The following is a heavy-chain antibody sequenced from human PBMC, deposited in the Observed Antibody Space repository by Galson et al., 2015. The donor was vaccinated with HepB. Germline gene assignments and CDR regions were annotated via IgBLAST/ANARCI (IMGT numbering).Heavy chain of an antibody. V-gene: IGHV3-30*14. CDR3: ARAVEMATTHFDY. CDR2: ISYDGSNK. D-gene: IGHD5-24*01. Sequence: SLRLSCAASGFTFSSYAMHWVRQAPGKGLEWVAVISYDGSNKYYADSVKGRFTISRDNSKNTLYLQMNSLRAEDTAVYYCARAVEMATTHFDYWGQGTLVTVSS. J-gene: IGHJ4*02. CDR1: GFTFSSYA.